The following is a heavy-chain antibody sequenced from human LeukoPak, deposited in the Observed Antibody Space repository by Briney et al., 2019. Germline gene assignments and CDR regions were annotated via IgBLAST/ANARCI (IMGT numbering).Heavy chain of an antibody. CDR3: ARDPFSGYDKRVYYFDY. D-gene: IGHD5-12*01. CDR2: ISSPDTAI. CDR1: GFTFSRFA. J-gene: IGHJ4*02. V-gene: IGHV3-48*03. Sequence: GGSLRLSCAASGFTFSRFAMNWVRQAPGKGLEWVAYISSPDTAIYYADSVKGRFTISRDNAKNSLYLQMNSQRAEDTAVYYCARDPFSGYDKRVYYFDYWGQGTLVTVSS.